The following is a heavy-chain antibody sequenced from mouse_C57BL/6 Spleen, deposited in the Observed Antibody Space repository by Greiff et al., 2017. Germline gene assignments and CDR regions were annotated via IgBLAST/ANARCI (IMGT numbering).Heavy chain of an antibody. Sequence: VQLVESGAELVKPGASVKISCKASGYAFSSYWMNWVKQRPGKGLERIGQIYPGDGDTNYNGKFKGKATLTADKSSSTAYMQLSSLTSEDSAVYFCARYATTVVRYFDVWGTGTTVTVSS. CDR1: GYAFSSYW. J-gene: IGHJ1*03. D-gene: IGHD1-1*01. V-gene: IGHV1-80*01. CDR3: ARYATTVVRYFDV. CDR2: IYPGDGDT.